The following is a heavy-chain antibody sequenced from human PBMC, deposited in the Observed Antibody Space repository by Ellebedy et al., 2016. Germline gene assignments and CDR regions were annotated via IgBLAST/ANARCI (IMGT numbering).Heavy chain of an antibody. CDR1: GFTFDDYT. D-gene: IGHD3-10*01. CDR2: ISWDGGST. J-gene: IGHJ6*02. Sequence: GGSLRLSXAASGFTFDDYTMHWVRQAPGKGLEWVSLISWDGGSTYYADSVKGRFTISRDNSKNSLYLQMNSLRTEDTALYYCAKGITMVRGVFYYYGMDVWGQGTTVTVSS. CDR3: AKGITMVRGVFYYYGMDV. V-gene: IGHV3-43*01.